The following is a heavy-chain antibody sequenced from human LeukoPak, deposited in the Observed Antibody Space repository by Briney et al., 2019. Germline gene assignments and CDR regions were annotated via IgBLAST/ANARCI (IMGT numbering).Heavy chain of an antibody. CDR1: GITLANYG. CDR3: AKRGVVIRVILVGFHKDAYYFDS. J-gene: IGHJ4*02. Sequence: PGGSLRLSCAVSGITLANYGTRCGRPPPGEGMEWVAYIRESGGRTNCADSMKGRFTTSSDNPKNTLYLQMNSLRAEDTAVYFCAKRGVVIRVILVGFHKDAYYFDSWGQGALVTVSS. CDR2: IRESGGRT. V-gene: IGHV3-23*01. D-gene: IGHD3-22*01.